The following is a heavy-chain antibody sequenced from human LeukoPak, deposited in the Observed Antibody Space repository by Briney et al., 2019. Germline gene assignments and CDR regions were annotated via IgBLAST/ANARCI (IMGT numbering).Heavy chain of an antibody. D-gene: IGHD6-13*01. Sequence: GGSLRLSCAASGFTFSSHWMTWVRQAPGKGLEWVANIKQDGSEKYYVDSVKGRFTISRDNAKNSLYLQMNTLRAEDTAVYYCARDRSNIAASDGWFDPWGQGTLVTVSS. CDR3: ARDRSNIAASDGWFDP. CDR1: GFTFSSHW. CDR2: IKQDGSEK. J-gene: IGHJ5*02. V-gene: IGHV3-7*01.